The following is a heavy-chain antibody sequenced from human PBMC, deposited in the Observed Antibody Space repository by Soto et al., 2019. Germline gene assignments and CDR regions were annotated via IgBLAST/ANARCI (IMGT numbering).Heavy chain of an antibody. CDR1: GFTFSSYA. CDR2: ISGSGGST. J-gene: IGHJ3*02. Sequence: GGSLRLSCAASGFTFSSYAMSWVRQAPGKGLEWVSAISGSGGSTYYADSVKGRFTISRDNSKNTLYLQMNSLRAEDTAVYYCAKDQRITMIVVVQYAFDIWGQGTMVTVSS. D-gene: IGHD3-22*01. V-gene: IGHV3-23*01. CDR3: AKDQRITMIVVVQYAFDI.